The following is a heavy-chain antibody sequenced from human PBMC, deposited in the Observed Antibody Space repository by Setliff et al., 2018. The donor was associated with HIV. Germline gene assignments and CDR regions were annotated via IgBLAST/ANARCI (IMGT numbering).Heavy chain of an antibody. J-gene: IGHJ4*02. D-gene: IGHD3-10*01. CDR1: GGSISTSSYY. V-gene: IGHV4-39*07. Sequence: SETLSLTCTVSGGSISTSSYYWGWIRQPPGKGLEWIASIYYSGNTYYNPSLKSRVTISQDTSKNQFSLKLTSVTAADTAVYYCASLLARPRGAIGTDYWGQGALVTVSS. CDR2: IYYSGNT. CDR3: ASLLARPRGAIGTDY.